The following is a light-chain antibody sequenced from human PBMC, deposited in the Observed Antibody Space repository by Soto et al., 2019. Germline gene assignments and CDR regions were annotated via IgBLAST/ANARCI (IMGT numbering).Light chain of an antibody. CDR2: WAS. CDR3: QQYYTTPQT. J-gene: IGKJ4*01. Sequence: DIVMTQSPDSLAASLGERATINCKSSQSVLYSSTNKNYLAWYQQKAGQPPKLLIYWASILESGVPDRFSGSGSETDFTLTISSLQAEDVAVYYCQQYYTTPQTFGGGTKVEIK. CDR1: QSVLYSSTNKNY. V-gene: IGKV4-1*01.